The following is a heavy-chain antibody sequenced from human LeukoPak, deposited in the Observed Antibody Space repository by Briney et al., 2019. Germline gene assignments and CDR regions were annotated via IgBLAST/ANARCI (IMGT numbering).Heavy chain of an antibody. CDR2: IGSGGTTI. CDR1: GFTFSSHE. CDR3: ARGDVDNSPYH. D-gene: IGHD5-24*01. J-gene: IGHJ5*02. V-gene: IGHV3-48*03. Sequence: GGSLRLSCAASGFTFSSHEMNWVRQAPGKGLEWVSYIGSGGTTISYADSVKGRFTISRDNAKNSLYLQMNSLRAEDTALYYCARGDVDNSPYHWGQGTLVTVSS.